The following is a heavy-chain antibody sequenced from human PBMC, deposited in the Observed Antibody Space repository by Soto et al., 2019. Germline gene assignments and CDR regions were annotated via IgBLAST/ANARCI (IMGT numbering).Heavy chain of an antibody. V-gene: IGHV3-9*01. Sequence: DVQLVESGGGLVQPGRSLRLSCAASGFTFDDYAMHWVRQAPGKGLEWVSGISWNSGSIGYADSVKGRFTISRDNAKNSLYLQMNSLRAEDTALYYCAKDNSSGSYYPISFDYWGQGTLVTVSS. J-gene: IGHJ4*02. D-gene: IGHD3-10*01. CDR2: ISWNSGSI. CDR1: GFTFDDYA. CDR3: AKDNSSGSYYPISFDY.